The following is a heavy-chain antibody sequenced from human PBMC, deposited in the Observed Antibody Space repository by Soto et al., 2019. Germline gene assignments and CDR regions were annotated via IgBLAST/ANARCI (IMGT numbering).Heavy chain of an antibody. CDR3: ARGNRYSSHFDY. CDR1: GYTFTDYH. D-gene: IGHD5-18*01. J-gene: IGHJ4*02. CDR2: VSPKSGGT. V-gene: IGHV1-2*04. Sequence: ASVKVSCKASGYTFTDYHIHWVRQAPGQGLEWMGWVSPKSGGTSYAQKFQGWVTMTRDTSINTAYMEVTRLKSDDAAVYYCARGNRYSSHFDYWGQGTLVTVSS.